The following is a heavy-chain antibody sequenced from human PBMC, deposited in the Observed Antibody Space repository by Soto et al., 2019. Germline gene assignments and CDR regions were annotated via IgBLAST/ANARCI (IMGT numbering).Heavy chain of an antibody. D-gene: IGHD5-12*01. V-gene: IGHV4-30-4*01. CDR2: IYYSGST. Sequence: SETLSLTCTVSGGSISTGDYYWSWIRQPPGKGLEWIGYIYYSGSTYYNPSLKSRVTISVDTSKNQFSLKLSSVTAADTAVYYCARSPRGYSCLPWFDPWGQGSLVTVSS. CDR3: ARSPRGYSCLPWFDP. CDR1: GGSISTGDYY. J-gene: IGHJ5*02.